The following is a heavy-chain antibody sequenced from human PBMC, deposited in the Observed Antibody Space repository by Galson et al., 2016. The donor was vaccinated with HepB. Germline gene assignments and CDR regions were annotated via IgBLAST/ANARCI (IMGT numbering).Heavy chain of an antibody. V-gene: IGHV3-7*01. CDR1: EFLFSGHW. CDR2: INPDGSDT. CDR3: ARETWFYLDY. Sequence: CAASEFLFSGHWMTWVRQAPGKGLEWVAKINPDGSDTYYVDSVKGRFAISRDNAKRSLYLQMNGLRAEDTAVYYCARETWFYLDYWGQGVLVTVSS. D-gene: IGHD3-22*01. J-gene: IGHJ4*02.